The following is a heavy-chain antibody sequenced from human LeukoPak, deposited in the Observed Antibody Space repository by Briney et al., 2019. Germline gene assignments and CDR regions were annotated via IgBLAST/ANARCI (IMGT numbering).Heavy chain of an antibody. CDR2: IIPIFGTA. D-gene: IGHD1-1*01. Sequence: SSVNVSCMSSGGTFSNYASNWVRPPPGQGLEWMGVIIPIFGTANYAQKFHGRVTLTPDKSTSTASMDVNNLRYDDTAVYNCARGQQSYEAEEMGYWGQGTLVTVSS. CDR1: GGTFSNYA. CDR3: ARGQQSYEAEEMGY. J-gene: IGHJ4*02. V-gene: IGHV1-69*06.